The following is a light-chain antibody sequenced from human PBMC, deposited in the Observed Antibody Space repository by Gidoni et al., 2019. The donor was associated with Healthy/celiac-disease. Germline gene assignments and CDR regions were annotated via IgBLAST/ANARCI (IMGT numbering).Light chain of an antibody. CDR1: QSLLHSNGYNY. CDR3: MQALQTPLT. Sequence: DIVMTQPPLSLPVTPGEPASISCRSSQSLLHSNGYNYLDWYLQKPGQSPQLLIYLGSNRASGVPDRFNGSGSGADFTLKISRVEAEGVGVYYCMQALQTPLTFGGGTKVEIK. CDR2: LGS. J-gene: IGKJ4*01. V-gene: IGKV2-28*01.